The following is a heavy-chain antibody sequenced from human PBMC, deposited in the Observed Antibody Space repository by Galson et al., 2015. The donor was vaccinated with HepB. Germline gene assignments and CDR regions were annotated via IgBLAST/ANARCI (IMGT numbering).Heavy chain of an antibody. D-gene: IGHD3-3*01. J-gene: IGHJ6*02. V-gene: IGHV3-30*18. CDR3: AKERSSISGVILVADSGMDV. CDR2: VSHDGNDK. Sequence: SLRLSCAASGFTFRNFAINWVRQTPAKGLEWVAIVSHDGNDKFYPDSVKGRFTISSDNSNNTVFLYMNNLRPEDTAVYYCAKERSSISGVILVADSGMDVWGQGTTVTVSS. CDR1: GFTFRNFA.